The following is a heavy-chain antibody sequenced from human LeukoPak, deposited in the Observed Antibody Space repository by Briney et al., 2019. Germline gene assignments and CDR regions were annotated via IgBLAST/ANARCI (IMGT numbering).Heavy chain of an antibody. CDR1: GGSFSGYY. CDR2: INHSGST. V-gene: IGHV4-34*01. J-gene: IGHJ4*02. CDR3: ARGRGITMIVVVINGQIFDY. Sequence: SETLSLTCAVYGGSFSGYYWSWIRQPPGKGLEWIGEINHSGSTNYNPSLKSRVTISVDTSKNQFSLKLSSVTAADTAVYYCARGRGITMIVVVINGQIFDYWGQGTLVTVSS. D-gene: IGHD3-22*01.